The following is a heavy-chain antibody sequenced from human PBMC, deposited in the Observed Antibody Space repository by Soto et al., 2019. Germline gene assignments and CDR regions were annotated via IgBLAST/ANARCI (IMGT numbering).Heavy chain of an antibody. D-gene: IGHD2-2*01. CDR2: IIPILNSP. J-gene: IGHJ6*02. CDR3: AREAPYCTSATCPKFYDMDA. Sequence: ASVKVSCKASGGTFGSYAITWVRRAPGQGLEWLGGIIPILNSPAYAQKFQARVVITADEITNTAYMELNSLRFDDTAVYYCAREAPYCTSATCPKFYDMDAWGQGPTVTVCS. V-gene: IGHV1-69*13. CDR1: GGTFGSYA.